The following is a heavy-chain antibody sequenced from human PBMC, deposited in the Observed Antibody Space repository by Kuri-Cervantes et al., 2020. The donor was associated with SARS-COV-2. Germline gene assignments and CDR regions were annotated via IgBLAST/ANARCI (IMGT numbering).Heavy chain of an antibody. J-gene: IGHJ4*02. CDR1: GFSFNNYG. D-gene: IGHD6-13*01. Sequence: GESLKISCAASGFSFNNYGMHWVRQAPGKGLEWVASISYEGSNKHYADSVKGRFTISRDYSRDTLYLQMNSLRAEDTAVYYCAKDWGFTGYSSSWCMLDYWGQGTLVTVSS. CDR2: ISYEGSNK. V-gene: IGHV3-30*18. CDR3: AKDWGFTGYSSSWCMLDY.